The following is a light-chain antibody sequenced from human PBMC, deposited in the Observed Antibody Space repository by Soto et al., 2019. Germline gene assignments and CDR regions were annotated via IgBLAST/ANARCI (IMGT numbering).Light chain of an antibody. CDR1: QSVTNNY. V-gene: IGKV3-20*01. CDR2: GAS. Sequence: EIVLTQSPGTLSLSPGERATLSCRASQSVTNNYLAWYQQKPGQAPRLLIDGASRRATAIPDRFSGSGSGTDFTLTISRLEPEDFAVYYCHQRQSWPRTFGQGTKVDIK. J-gene: IGKJ1*01. CDR3: HQRQSWPRT.